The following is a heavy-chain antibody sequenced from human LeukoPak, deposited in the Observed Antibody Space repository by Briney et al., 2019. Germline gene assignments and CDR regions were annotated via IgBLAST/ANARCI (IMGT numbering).Heavy chain of an antibody. CDR1: GFTFDDYT. CDR2: ISWDGGST. CDR3: AKGAHRLLWFGELALYYFDY. J-gene: IGHJ4*02. Sequence: PGGSLRLSCAASGFTFDDYTMHWVRQAPGKGLEWVSLISWDGGSTYYADSVKGRFTISRDNSKNSLYLQMNSLRTEDTALYYCAKGAHRLLWFGELALYYFDYWGQGTLVTVSS. D-gene: IGHD3-10*01. V-gene: IGHV3-43*01.